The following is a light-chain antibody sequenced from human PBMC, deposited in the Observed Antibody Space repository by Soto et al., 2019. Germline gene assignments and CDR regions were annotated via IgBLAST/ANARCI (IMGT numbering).Light chain of an antibody. Sequence: EIVLTQSPGTLSLSPGDSATLSCRASQSVSSTFLAWYQHKPGRPPRLLIHGASSRATCLRDGFTCSGSGTDVTVTISRGELEEFAGDYCEQDGSSPSFSFGAGTRVDI. V-gene: IGKV3-20*01. CDR1: QSVSSTF. J-gene: IGKJ3*01. CDR2: GAS. CDR3: EQDGSSPSFS.